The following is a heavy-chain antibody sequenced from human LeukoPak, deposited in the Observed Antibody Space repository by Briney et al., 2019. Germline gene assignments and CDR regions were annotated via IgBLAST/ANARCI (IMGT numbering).Heavy chain of an antibody. CDR1: GFTFSVYW. Sequence: PGGSLRLSCAASGFTFSVYWMHWVRQAPGKGLEWVSRIRSDGSSTTYADSVKGRFTISRDNAKNTLYLQMSSLRADDTAVYYCATSSGPSRYWGQGTLVTVSS. V-gene: IGHV3-74*01. CDR2: IRSDGSST. D-gene: IGHD6-19*01. J-gene: IGHJ4*02. CDR3: ATSSGPSRY.